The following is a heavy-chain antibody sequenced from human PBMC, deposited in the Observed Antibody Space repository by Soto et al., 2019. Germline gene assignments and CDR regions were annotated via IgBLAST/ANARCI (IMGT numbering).Heavy chain of an antibody. D-gene: IGHD5-18*01. Sequence: SETLSLTCTVSGGSITSYYWSWIRQPPGKGLEWIGHAYYSGSTSYNPSLKSRVTISVDTSNNEVSLRLTSVTAADTAVYYCARIGYSYGYNGFDNWGQGTLVTVS. V-gene: IGHV4-59*01. J-gene: IGHJ4*02. CDR2: AYYSGST. CDR1: GGSITSYY. CDR3: ARIGYSYGYNGFDN.